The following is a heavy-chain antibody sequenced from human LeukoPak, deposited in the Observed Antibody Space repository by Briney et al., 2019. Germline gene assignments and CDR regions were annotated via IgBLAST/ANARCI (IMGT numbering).Heavy chain of an antibody. CDR3: ARWSSQNDGPTYGMDV. Sequence: SETLSLTCTVSGGSISSGGYYWSWIRQHPGKGLEWIGYIYYSGSTYYNPSLKSRVTISVDTSKNQFSLKLSSVTAADTAAYYCARWSSQNDGPTYGMDVWGQGTTVTVSS. CDR2: IYYSGST. V-gene: IGHV4-31*03. J-gene: IGHJ6*02. CDR1: GGSISSGGYY. D-gene: IGHD1-1*01.